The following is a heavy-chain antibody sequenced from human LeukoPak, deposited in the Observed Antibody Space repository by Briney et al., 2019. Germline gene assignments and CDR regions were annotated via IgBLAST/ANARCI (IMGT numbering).Heavy chain of an antibody. D-gene: IGHD2-2*01. CDR3: ARDRKDIVVVPAARKNFDY. J-gene: IGHJ4*02. CDR2: INPNSGGA. Sequence: ASVKVSCKASGYTFTGYYMHWVRQAPGHGLEWMGWINPNSGGANYAQKFQGRVTMTRDTSISTAYMELRSLRSDDTAVYYCARDRKDIVVVPAARKNFDYWGQGTLVTVSS. CDR1: GYTFTGYY. V-gene: IGHV1-2*02.